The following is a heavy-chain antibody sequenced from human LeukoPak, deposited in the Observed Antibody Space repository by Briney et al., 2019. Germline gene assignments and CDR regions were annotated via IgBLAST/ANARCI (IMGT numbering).Heavy chain of an antibody. Sequence: SETLSLTCAVSGGSISSGGSSWSWIRQPPGKGLEWIGYVYNNGNTYNNPSLKSRVTISVDTSKNQFSLKLSSVTAADTAVYYCARGRYYYDSSGSDYCGQGTLVTVSS. CDR3: ARGRYYYDSSGSDY. CDR1: GGSISSGGSS. CDR2: VYNNGNT. V-gene: IGHV4-61*08. J-gene: IGHJ4*02. D-gene: IGHD3-22*01.